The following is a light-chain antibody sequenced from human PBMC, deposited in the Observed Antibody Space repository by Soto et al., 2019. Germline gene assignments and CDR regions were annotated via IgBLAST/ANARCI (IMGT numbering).Light chain of an antibody. CDR2: DAS. V-gene: IGKV3-11*01. CDR1: QSIRNF. J-gene: IGKJ1*01. Sequence: EIVLTQSPGTLSLSPGERATLSCRASQSIRNFLAWYQQKPGQAPRLLIYDASNRASGIPPRFSGSGSGTDFTLAISGLEPEDVAVYYCQQYNNWPLTFGQGTKVDIK. CDR3: QQYNNWPLT.